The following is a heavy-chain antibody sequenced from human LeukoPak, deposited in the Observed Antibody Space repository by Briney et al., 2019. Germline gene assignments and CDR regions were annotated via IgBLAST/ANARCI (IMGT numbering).Heavy chain of an antibody. CDR1: GFTFSSYG. CDR2: IRYDGNNK. CDR3: AKDRVIVLGATSFDY. D-gene: IGHD2-15*01. V-gene: IGHV3-30*02. J-gene: IGHJ4*02. Sequence: GGSLRLSCAASGFTFSSYGMYWVRQAPGKGLEWVTFIRYDGNNKSYADSVKGRFTISRDNSKNTVYLQMNSLRTEDTAVYYCAKDRVIVLGATSFDYWGQGTLVTVSS.